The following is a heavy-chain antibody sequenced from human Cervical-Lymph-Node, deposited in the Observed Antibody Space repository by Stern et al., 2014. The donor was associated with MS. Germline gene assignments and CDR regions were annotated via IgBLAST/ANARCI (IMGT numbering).Heavy chain of an antibody. D-gene: IGHD4-17*01. CDR1: GYTFNRYY. J-gene: IGHJ4*02. V-gene: IGHV1-46*02. Sequence: VQLVESGAEVKKPGASVKVSCEASGYTFNRYYIHWVRQAPGQGLEWVGMINPSGGSTNYAQKFQGRVTKTRDTSTSTVYMELNSLRSDDTATYYCARDAHGDSFDYWGQGTLVTVSS. CDR2: INPSGGST. CDR3: ARDAHGDSFDY.